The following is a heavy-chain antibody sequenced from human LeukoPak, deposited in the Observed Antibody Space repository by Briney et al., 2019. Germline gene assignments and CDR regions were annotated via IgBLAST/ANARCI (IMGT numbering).Heavy chain of an antibody. J-gene: IGHJ4*02. CDR3: AIRRNYYDSSGYYYVSHPFEY. D-gene: IGHD3-22*01. CDR2: VNPNSGGT. Sequence: ASVKVSCKASGYTFTGYYMHWVRQAPGQGLEWMGWVNPNSGGTNYAQKFQGRGTMTRDTSISTAYMELSSLRSDDTAVYYCAIRRNYYDSSGYYYVSHPFEYWGQGTLVTASS. V-gene: IGHV1-2*02. CDR1: GYTFTGYY.